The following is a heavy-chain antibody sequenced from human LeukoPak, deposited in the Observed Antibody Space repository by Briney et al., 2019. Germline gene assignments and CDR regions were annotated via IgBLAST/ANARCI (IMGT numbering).Heavy chain of an antibody. CDR2: INPSGGST. J-gene: IGHJ4*02. CDR1: GYTFTSYY. Sequence: EASVNVSCKASGYTFTSYYMHWARQAPGQGLEWMGIINPSGGSTSYAQKFQGRVTMTRDTSTSTVYMELSSLRSEDTAVYYCARGAAAGRASYWGQGTLVTVSS. CDR3: ARGAAAGRASY. V-gene: IGHV1-46*01. D-gene: IGHD6-13*01.